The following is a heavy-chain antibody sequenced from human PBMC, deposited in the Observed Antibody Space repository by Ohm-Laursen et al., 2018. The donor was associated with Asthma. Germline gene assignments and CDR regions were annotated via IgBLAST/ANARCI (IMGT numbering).Heavy chain of an antibody. Sequence: SLRLSCAAPGFTFSNAWMSWVRQAPGKGLEWVGRIKSRTDGGTTDYAAPVKGRFTISRDDSKNTLYLQMNSLRAEDTALYYCARIGPEWELPGREYSLHHWGQGTQVTVSS. V-gene: IGHV3-15*01. CDR3: ARIGPEWELPGREYSLHH. CDR1: GFTFSNAW. D-gene: IGHD1-26*01. CDR2: IKSRTDGGTT. J-gene: IGHJ1*01.